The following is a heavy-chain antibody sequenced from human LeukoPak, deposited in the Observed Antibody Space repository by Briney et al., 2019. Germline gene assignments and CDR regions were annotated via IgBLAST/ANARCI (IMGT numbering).Heavy chain of an antibody. V-gene: IGHV3-74*01. CDR1: GFTFSNYW. CDR3: TDPFGDAFDI. CDR2: INSDGSNT. J-gene: IGHJ3*02. Sequence: GGSLRLSCAASGFTFSNYWMHWVPQAPGKGLVWVSHINSDGSNTNYADSVKGRFTISRDNAKNTLYLQMNSLRAEDTAVYYCTDPFGDAFDIWGRGIMVTVSS. D-gene: IGHD3-3*01.